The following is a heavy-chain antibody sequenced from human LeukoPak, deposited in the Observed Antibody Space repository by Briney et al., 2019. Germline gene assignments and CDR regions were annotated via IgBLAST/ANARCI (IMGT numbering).Heavy chain of an antibody. CDR1: GYTFTSYY. D-gene: IGHD3-9*01. Sequence: GASVKVSCKASGYTFTSYYMHWVRQAPGQGLEWMGIINPNGGSTSYAQKFQGRVTMTRDMSTSTVYMELSSLRSEDTAVYYCARDQYFDWLLSGDNWFNPWGQGTLVTVSS. CDR3: ARDQYFDWLLSGDNWFNP. V-gene: IGHV1-46*01. CDR2: INPNGGST. J-gene: IGHJ5*02.